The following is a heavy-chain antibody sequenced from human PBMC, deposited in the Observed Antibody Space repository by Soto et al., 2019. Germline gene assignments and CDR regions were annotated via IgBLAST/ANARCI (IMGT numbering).Heavy chain of an antibody. CDR1: GFTFSSYT. J-gene: IGHJ5*02. Sequence: PGGTLRLSCAASGFTFSSYTMNWVRQAPGTGLEWVSSISSSGSYIHYADSVKSRFTISRDNAKNSLFLQMHSLRAEDTAVYYCARDVETSMDGLNYFDPWGQGTLVTVSS. CDR3: ARDVETSMDGLNYFDP. CDR2: ISSSGSYI. V-gene: IGHV3-21*01. D-gene: IGHD5-18*01.